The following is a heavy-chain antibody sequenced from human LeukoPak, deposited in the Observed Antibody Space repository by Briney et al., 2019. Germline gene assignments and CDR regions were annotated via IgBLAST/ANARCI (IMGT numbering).Heavy chain of an antibody. CDR1: GFTFSNYG. D-gene: IGHD6-19*01. J-gene: IGHJ4*02. Sequence: PGRSLRLSCAASGFTFSNYGMHWVRQAPGKGLEWVANIKQDGSEMYYVDSVKGRFTISRDNAKNSLFLQMNSLRVEDTALYYCARDMSFSTSGWYGELDNWGQGTLVTVSS. V-gene: IGHV3-7*05. CDR3: ARDMSFSTSGWYGELDN. CDR2: IKQDGSEM.